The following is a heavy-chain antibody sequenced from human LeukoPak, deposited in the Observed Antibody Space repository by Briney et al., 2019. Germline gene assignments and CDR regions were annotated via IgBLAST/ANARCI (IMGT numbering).Heavy chain of an antibody. D-gene: IGHD4-17*01. Sequence: SSETLSLTCAVYGGSFSGYYWSSIRQPPGKGLEWSGEINHSGSTNYNPSLKSRVTISVDTSKNQFSLKLSSVTAADTAVYYCARGRDGSPRDYGDYSLDYWGQGTLVTVSS. CDR2: INHSGST. CDR1: GGSFSGYY. J-gene: IGHJ4*02. V-gene: IGHV4-34*01. CDR3: ARGRDGSPRDYGDYSLDY.